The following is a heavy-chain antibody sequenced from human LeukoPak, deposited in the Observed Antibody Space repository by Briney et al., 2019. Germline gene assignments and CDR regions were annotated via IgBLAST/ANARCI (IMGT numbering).Heavy chain of an antibody. CDR1: GFTTSNFW. Sequence: GESLRLSCAVSGFTTSNFWMSWVRKAPGTGKGWVANVHPGGNENNHVESVKGRFTISRDNTKNLLFLQMNGLIVEDTAVYYCARGDGFSGDHWGQGTLVTVSS. CDR3: ARGDGFSGDH. V-gene: IGHV3-7*04. J-gene: IGHJ4*02. CDR2: VHPGGNEN. D-gene: IGHD6-25*01.